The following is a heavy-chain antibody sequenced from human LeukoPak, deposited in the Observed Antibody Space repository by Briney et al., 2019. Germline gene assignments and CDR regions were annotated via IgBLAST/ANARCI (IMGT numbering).Heavy chain of an antibody. CDR2: VYYTGST. D-gene: IGHD3-22*01. CDR3: ARVVGFYDSSAFDL. CDR1: GGSISSYY. V-gene: IGHV4-59*01. Sequence: PSETLSLTCTVSGGSISSYYWSRIRQPPGKGLEWIGYVYYTGSTNYNPSLNSRVTMPIDTSKNQFSLRLSSVTAADTAVYYCARVVGFYDSSAFDLWGQGTLVTVSS. J-gene: IGHJ5*02.